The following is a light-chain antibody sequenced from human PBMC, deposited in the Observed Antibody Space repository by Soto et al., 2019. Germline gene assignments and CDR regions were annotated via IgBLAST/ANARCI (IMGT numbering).Light chain of an antibody. Sequence: DIQMTQSTSSLSASVGDRVTITCRASQGISNYLAWYQQKPGKVPKLLIYDVSTLQSGVPSRFRGSGSGTDFTLTISSRQPEDVATYDCQKYNTAPRTFGQGTKVEI. J-gene: IGKJ1*01. CDR2: DVS. CDR3: QKYNTAPRT. CDR1: QGISNY. V-gene: IGKV1-27*01.